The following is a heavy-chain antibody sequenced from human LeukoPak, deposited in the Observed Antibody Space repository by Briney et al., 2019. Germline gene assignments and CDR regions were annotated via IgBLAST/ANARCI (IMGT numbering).Heavy chain of an antibody. J-gene: IGHJ4*02. V-gene: IGHV3-7*01. CDR3: ARASKEY. Sequence: PGGSLRFSCAASGFTVSSNYMSWVRQAPGKGLEWVANINTDGSDKYYVDSVKGRFTISRDNAKNSLYLQMNSLRAEDTAVYYCARASKEYWGQGTLVTVSS. CDR1: GFTVSSNY. CDR2: INTDGSDK.